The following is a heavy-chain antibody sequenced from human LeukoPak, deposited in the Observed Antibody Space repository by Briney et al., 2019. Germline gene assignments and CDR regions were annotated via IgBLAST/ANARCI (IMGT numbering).Heavy chain of an antibody. CDR3: ARVAVAGSAPGFDP. J-gene: IGHJ5*02. Sequence: SSVKVSCKASGGTFSSYTISWVRQAPGQGLEWMGRIIPILGIANYAQKLQGRVTMTTDTSTSTAYMELRSLRSDDTAVYYCARVAVAGSAPGFDPWGQGTLVTVSS. D-gene: IGHD6-19*01. CDR1: GGTFSSYT. V-gene: IGHV1-69*02. CDR2: IIPILGIA.